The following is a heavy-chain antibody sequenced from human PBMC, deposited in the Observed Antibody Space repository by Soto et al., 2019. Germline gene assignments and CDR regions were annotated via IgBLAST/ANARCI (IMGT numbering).Heavy chain of an antibody. Sequence: GESLKISCEGSGFSFSKYNIGWVLQMPWTGLEQMGIINPGDSDTRYSPSFQGQVTISADKSISTSYLHWSTLKASDTATYYCAGAYGGFHDYCDGMDVWGVGTRETVSS. CDR1: GFSFSKYN. CDR3: AGAYGGFHDYCDGMDV. CDR2: INPGDSDT. V-gene: IGHV5-51*01. D-gene: IGHD4-17*01. J-gene: IGHJ6*01.